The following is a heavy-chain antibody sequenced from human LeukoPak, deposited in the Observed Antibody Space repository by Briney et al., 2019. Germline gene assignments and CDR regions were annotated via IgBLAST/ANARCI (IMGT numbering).Heavy chain of an antibody. CDR2: MSPNSGKT. CDR1: GYKFLSHD. J-gene: IGHJ4*02. CDR3: ARVVGQWLEVH. D-gene: IGHD6-19*01. Sequence: ASVKVSCKASGYKFLSHDINWVRQAAGQGPEWMGYMSPNSGKTRYAQRFQGRVSMTSDASITTAYMELSSRMSEDTTVYYCARVVGQWLEVHWGQGTQVTVSS. V-gene: IGHV1-8*01.